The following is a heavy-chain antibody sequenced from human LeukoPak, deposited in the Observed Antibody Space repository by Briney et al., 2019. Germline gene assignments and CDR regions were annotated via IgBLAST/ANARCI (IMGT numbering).Heavy chain of an antibody. Sequence: GESLKISCQSSGYIFTTKWIGWVRQMPGKGLEWMGIIYPSDSDTRYSPSFQGQVTISADKSISTAYLQWSSLKASDTAMYYCARHGPGDSSGYLWGQGTLVTVSS. CDR3: ARHGPGDSSGYL. CDR1: GYIFTTKW. J-gene: IGHJ5*02. V-gene: IGHV5-51*01. CDR2: IYPSDSDT. D-gene: IGHD3-22*01.